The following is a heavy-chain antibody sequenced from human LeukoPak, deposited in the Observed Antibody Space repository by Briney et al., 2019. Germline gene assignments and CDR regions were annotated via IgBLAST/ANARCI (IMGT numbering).Heavy chain of an antibody. CDR3: ACLEYSSSLDY. CDR2: IIPILGIA. V-gene: IGHV1-69*04. D-gene: IGHD6-6*01. CDR1: GGTFSSYA. Sequence: SVKVSCKASGGTFSSYAISWVRQAPGQGLEWMGRIIPILGIANYAQKFQGRVTITADKSTSTAYIELSSLRSEDTAVYYCACLEYSSSLDYWGQGTLVTVSS. J-gene: IGHJ4*02.